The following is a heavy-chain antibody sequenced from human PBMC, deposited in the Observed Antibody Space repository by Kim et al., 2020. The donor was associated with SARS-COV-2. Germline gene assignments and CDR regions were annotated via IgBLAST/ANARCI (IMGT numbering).Heavy chain of an antibody. Sequence: GESLKISCKGSGYTFTSYWIGWVRQMPGKGLEWMGIIYPGDSDTRYSPSFQGQVTISADKSISTAYLQWSSLKASDTAMYYCARQSLSGTSSVTAYFDYWGQGTLVTVSS. CDR3: ARQSLSGTSSVTAYFDY. D-gene: IGHD2-21*02. CDR1: GYTFTSYW. J-gene: IGHJ4*02. CDR2: IYPGDSDT. V-gene: IGHV5-51*01.